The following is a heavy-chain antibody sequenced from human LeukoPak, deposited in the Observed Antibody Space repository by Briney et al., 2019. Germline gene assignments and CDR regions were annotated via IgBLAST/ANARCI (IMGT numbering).Heavy chain of an antibody. V-gene: IGHV2-5*02. D-gene: IGHD4-23*01. J-gene: IGHJ3*01. CDR2: IYWAGDK. Sequence: SGPTLVNPTQTLTLTCPFSRFSLSTSGPGVGWFRQLPGKALERPAFIYWAGDKHYSPSQNSRLTITKDISKNQVDLTMTNIDPVDTATFYCARLVTPAPVCGAFDSWGQGKKGTVSS. CDR3: ARLVTPAPVCGAFDS. CDR1: RFSLSTSGPG.